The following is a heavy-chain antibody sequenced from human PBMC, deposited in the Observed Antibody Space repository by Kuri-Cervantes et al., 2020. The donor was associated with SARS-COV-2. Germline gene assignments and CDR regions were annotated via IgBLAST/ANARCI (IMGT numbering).Heavy chain of an antibody. CDR3: AREAYGDYDEATRREIDYYYYMDV. CDR1: GYSISSGYY. D-gene: IGHD4-17*01. V-gene: IGHV4-38-2*02. CDR2: IYHSGRT. Sequence: ETRKISCAISGYSISSGYYWGWIRQPTWKGLEWIGSIYHSGRTYYNPSRKSRVTISVDPSKNQFSLKLSSVTAADTAVYYCAREAYGDYDEATRREIDYYYYMDVWGKGTTVTVSS. J-gene: IGHJ6*03.